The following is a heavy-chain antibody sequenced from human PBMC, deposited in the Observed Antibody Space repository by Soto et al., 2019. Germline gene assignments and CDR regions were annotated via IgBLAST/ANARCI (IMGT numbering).Heavy chain of an antibody. CDR2: INHSGST. D-gene: IGHD4-17*01. CDR3: AREVTTVTTQNYYMDV. J-gene: IGHJ6*03. Sequence: QVQLQQWGAGLLKPSETLSLTCAVYGGSFSGYYWSWIRQPPGKGLEWIGEINHSGSTNYNPSLKSRVTISVDTSKNQVSLKLSSVTAADTAVYYCAREVTTVTTQNYYMDVWGKGTTVTVSS. V-gene: IGHV4-34*01. CDR1: GGSFSGYY.